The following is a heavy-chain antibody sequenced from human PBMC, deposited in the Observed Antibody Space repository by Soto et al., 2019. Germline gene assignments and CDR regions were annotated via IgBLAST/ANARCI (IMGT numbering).Heavy chain of an antibody. CDR2: INPNSGNT. CDR3: ARGLKYGDYSRWFDT. V-gene: IGHV1-8*01. CDR1: GYMFTNYD. Sequence: QVQLVQSGAEVKKPGASVKVSCKASGYMFTNYDINWARQATGQGLEYLGWINPNSGNTGYVQKFQGRVTMTRNTSINTAYMELNSMRSEDTALYYCARGLKYGDYSRWFDTWGQGTLVTVSS. D-gene: IGHD4-17*01. J-gene: IGHJ5*02.